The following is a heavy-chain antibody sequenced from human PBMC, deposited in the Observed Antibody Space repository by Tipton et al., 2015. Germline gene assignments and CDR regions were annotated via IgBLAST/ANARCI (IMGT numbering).Heavy chain of an antibody. Sequence: TLSLTCTVSGGSLSSSSYYWGWIRQPPGKGLEWIGSIYYSGSTYHNPSLKSRVTISVDTSKNQFSLKLTSVTAADTAVYYCAKGHATRDYFDYWGQGTLVTVSS. CDR1: GGSLSSSSYY. D-gene: IGHD1-1*01. J-gene: IGHJ4*02. V-gene: IGHV4-39*07. CDR3: AKGHATRDYFDY. CDR2: IYYSGST.